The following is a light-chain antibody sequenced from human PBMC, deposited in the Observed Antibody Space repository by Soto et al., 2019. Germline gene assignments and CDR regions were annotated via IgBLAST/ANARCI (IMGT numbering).Light chain of an antibody. CDR2: RNK. J-gene: IGLJ2*01. Sequence: QTVVTQPPSASGTPGQRVTISCSGSSSNIGSNYVYWYQQLPGTAPKLLIYRNKQRPSGVPDRFSGSKSGTSASLAISGLRSEDEADYYCAAWDDSLSGVVFGGGTQLTVL. CDR3: AAWDDSLSGVV. V-gene: IGLV1-47*01. CDR1: SSNIGSNY.